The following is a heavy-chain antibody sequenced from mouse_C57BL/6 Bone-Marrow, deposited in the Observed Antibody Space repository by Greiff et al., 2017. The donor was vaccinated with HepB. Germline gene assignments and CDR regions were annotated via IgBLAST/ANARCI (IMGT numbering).Heavy chain of an antibody. Sequence: VQLQQSGAELVRPGASVKLSCTASGFNIKDDYMHWVKQRPEQGLEWIGWIDPENGDTEYATKFQGKATITADTSSNTAYLQLSSLTSEDTAVYYCTTPYYYGTPYYAMDYWGQGTSVTVSS. CDR1: GFNIKDDY. V-gene: IGHV14-4*01. D-gene: IGHD1-1*01. CDR2: IDPENGDT. CDR3: TTPYYYGTPYYAMDY. J-gene: IGHJ4*01.